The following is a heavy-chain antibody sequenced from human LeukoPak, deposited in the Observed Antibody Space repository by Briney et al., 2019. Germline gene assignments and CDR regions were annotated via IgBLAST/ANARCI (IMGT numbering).Heavy chain of an antibody. J-gene: IGHJ6*02. CDR1: GFSFGSYD. CDR2: ITTSSSYI. V-gene: IGHV3-21*01. Sequence: PGGSLRLSCAASGFSFGSYDMNWVRQALGKGLEWVSSITTSSSYIYYADSVKGRFTVSRDNAKNSLYLQMDSLRAEDTAVYYCASHIVVVTAIRYYAMDVWGQGTTVTVSS. CDR3: ASHIVVVTAIRYYAMDV. D-gene: IGHD2-2*01.